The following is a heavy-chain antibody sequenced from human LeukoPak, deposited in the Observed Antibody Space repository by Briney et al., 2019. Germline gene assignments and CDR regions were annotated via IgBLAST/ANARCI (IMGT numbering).Heavy chain of an antibody. CDR3: VRAVDSYSFDS. CDR1: SYFISSGYY. CDR2: ISHSGST. J-gene: IGHJ4*02. V-gene: IGHV4-38-2*01. D-gene: IGHD5-18*01. Sequence: SETLSLTCAVSSYFISSGYYWGWVRQPPGQGLEWIRSISHSGSTYYNPSFKCRATISIDTSKHLFSLKLNSVTAADTAMYYCVRAVDSYSFDSWGQGTKVAVSS.